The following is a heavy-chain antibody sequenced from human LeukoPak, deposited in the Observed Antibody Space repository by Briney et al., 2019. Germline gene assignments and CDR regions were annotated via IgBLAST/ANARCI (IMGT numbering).Heavy chain of an antibody. V-gene: IGHV3-30*01. CDR3: ATFRGGSGWLPLDY. J-gene: IGHJ4*02. CDR2: ISYDGSNK. CDR1: GFTFSGYA. Sequence: GGSLRLSYAASGFTFSGYAMHWVRQTPGKGLEWVAVISYDGSNKYYADSVKGRFTISRDNSKNTLYLQMNSLRAEDTAVYYCATFRGGSGWLPLDYWGQGTLVTVSS. D-gene: IGHD6-19*01.